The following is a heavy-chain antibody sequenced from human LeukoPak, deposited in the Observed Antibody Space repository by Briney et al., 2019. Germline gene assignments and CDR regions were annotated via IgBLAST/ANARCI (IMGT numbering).Heavy chain of an antibody. CDR3: ARGSPNYGSRSYYY. V-gene: IGHV1-8*01. CDR2: MNPNSGNT. Sequence: GASVKVSCKASGYTFTSYDINWVRQATGQGLEWMGWMNPNSGNTGYAQKFQGRVTMTRNTSISTAYMELSSLRSEDTAVYYCARGSPNYGSRSYYYWGQGTLVTVSS. D-gene: IGHD3-10*01. J-gene: IGHJ4*02. CDR1: GYTFTSYD.